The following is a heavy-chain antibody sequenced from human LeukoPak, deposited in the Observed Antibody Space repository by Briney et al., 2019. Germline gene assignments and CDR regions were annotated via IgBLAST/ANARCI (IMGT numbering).Heavy chain of an antibody. D-gene: IGHD1-14*01. Sequence: ASVKVSFTASGYSFIIYGLYWVRQAPGQGLEWMGWISPYNGNTNYAQNLQGRVTMTTDTSTSTAYMELRSLRSDDTAVYYCARVDNGGFTWSLYYFDYWGQGTLVTVSS. CDR3: ARVDNGGFTWSLYYFDY. V-gene: IGHV1-18*01. CDR2: ISPYNGNT. J-gene: IGHJ4*02. CDR1: GYSFIIYG.